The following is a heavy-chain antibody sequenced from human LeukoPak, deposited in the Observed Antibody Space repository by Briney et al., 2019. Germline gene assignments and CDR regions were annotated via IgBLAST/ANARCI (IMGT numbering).Heavy chain of an antibody. Sequence: GGSLRLSCAASGFTFDEYAMHWVRQAPGKGLEWVSGISWNSGSIGYADSVKGRFTISRDNAKNSLYLQMNSLRAEDTALYYCAKDKRGPAAGAHFDYWGQGTLVTVSS. CDR3: AKDKRGPAAGAHFDY. J-gene: IGHJ4*02. CDR2: ISWNSGSI. V-gene: IGHV3-9*01. CDR1: GFTFDEYA. D-gene: IGHD6-13*01.